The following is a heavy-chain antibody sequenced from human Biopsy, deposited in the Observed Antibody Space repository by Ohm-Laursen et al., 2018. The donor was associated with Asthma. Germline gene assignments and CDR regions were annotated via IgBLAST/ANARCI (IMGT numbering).Heavy chain of an antibody. J-gene: IGHJ3*02. D-gene: IGHD1-1*01. CDR3: VRDGTDDAFDI. Sequence: SLRLSCAAFGLSFSNFAIHWVRQAPGKGLEWVRVISKDASTQDYADSVKGRFTMARDNSKNTLDLQMNSLREEDTAVYYCVRDGTDDAFDIWGQGTVVSVSS. CDR2: ISKDASTQ. CDR1: GLSFSNFA. V-gene: IGHV3-30*01.